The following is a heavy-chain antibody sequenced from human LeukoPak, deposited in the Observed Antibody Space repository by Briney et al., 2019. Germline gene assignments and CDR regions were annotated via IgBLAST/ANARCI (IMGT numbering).Heavy chain of an antibody. CDR2: ISYDGSNK. V-gene: IGHV3-30-3*01. Sequence: GSLRLSCAASGFSFSSYAMDWVRQAPGKGLEWVAVISYDGSNKHYADSVKGRFTISRDNSKYTVYLQMNSLRAEDSAVYYCVRDRAYGSGSYSPFDYWGQGTLVTVSS. D-gene: IGHD3-10*01. J-gene: IGHJ4*02. CDR3: VRDRAYGSGSYSPFDY. CDR1: GFSFSSYA.